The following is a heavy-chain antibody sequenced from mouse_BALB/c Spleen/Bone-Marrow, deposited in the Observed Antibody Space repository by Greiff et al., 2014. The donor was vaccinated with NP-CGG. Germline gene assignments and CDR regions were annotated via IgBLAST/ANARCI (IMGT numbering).Heavy chain of an antibody. J-gene: IGHJ1*01. V-gene: IGHV1-4*01. CDR2: INPSSGYT. D-gene: IGHD2-4*01. Sequence: SGAELARPGASVKMSCKASGYTFTSYTMHWVKQRPGQGLEWIGYINPSSGYTNYNQKFKDKATLTADESSSTAYMQLSSLTSEDSAVYYCAIYDYDVRYFDVWGAGTTVTVSS. CDR1: GYTFTSYT. CDR3: AIYDYDVRYFDV.